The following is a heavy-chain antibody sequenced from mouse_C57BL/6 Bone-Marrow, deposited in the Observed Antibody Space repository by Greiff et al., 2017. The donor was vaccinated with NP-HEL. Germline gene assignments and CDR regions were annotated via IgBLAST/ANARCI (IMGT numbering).Heavy chain of an antibody. D-gene: IGHD2-3*01. CDR3: ARRSSDGLFDY. V-gene: IGHV5-6*01. J-gene: IGHJ2*01. CDR1: GFTFSSYG. Sequence: EVQGVESGGDLVKPGGSLKLSCAASGFTFSSYGMSWVRQTPDKRLEWVATISSGGSYTYYPDSVKGRFTISRDNAKNTPYLQMSSLKSEDTAMYYCARRSSDGLFDYWGQGTTLTVSS. CDR2: ISSGGSYT.